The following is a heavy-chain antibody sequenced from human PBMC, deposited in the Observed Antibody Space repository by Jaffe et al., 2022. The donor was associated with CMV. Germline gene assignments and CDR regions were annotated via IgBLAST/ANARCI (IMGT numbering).Heavy chain of an antibody. CDR2: INAGNGNT. V-gene: IGHV1-3*01. CDR3: ASFNRGDYGDDDAFDI. D-gene: IGHD4-17*01. Sequence: QVQLVQSGAEVKKPGASVKVSCKASGYTFTSYAMHWVRQAPGQRLEWMGWINAGNGNTKYSQKFQGRVTITRDTSASTAYMELSSLRSEDTAVYYCASFNRGDYGDDDAFDIWGQGTMVTVSS. J-gene: IGHJ3*02. CDR1: GYTFTSYA.